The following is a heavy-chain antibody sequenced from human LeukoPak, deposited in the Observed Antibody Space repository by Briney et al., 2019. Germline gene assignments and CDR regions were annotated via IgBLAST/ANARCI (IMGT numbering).Heavy chain of an antibody. D-gene: IGHD1-14*01. J-gene: IGHJ5*02. V-gene: IGHV3-48*04. CDR2: ISSSGSTI. CDR1: GFTFSSYG. Sequence: GGSLRLSCAASGFTFSSYGMHWVRQAPGKGLEWVSYISSSGSTIYYADSVKGRFTISRDNAKNSLYLQMNSLRAEDTAVYYCANKPAGFDPWGQGTLVTVSS. CDR3: ANKPAGFDP.